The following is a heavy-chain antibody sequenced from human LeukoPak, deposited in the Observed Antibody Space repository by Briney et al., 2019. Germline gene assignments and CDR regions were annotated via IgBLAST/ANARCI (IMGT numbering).Heavy chain of an antibody. V-gene: IGHV4-59*01. Sequence: PSETLSLTCTVSGGSISSYYWSWIRQPPGKGLEWIGYIYYSGSTNYNPSLKSRVTISVDTSKHQFSLKLSSVTAADTAVYYCARVRYDSSGYFDYWGQGTLVTVSS. J-gene: IGHJ4*02. CDR3: ARVRYDSSGYFDY. CDR2: IYYSGST. D-gene: IGHD3-22*01. CDR1: GGSISSYY.